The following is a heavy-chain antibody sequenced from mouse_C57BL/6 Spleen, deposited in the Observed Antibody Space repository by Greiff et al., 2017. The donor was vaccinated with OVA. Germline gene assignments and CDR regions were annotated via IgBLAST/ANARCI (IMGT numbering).Heavy chain of an antibody. D-gene: IGHD2-4*01. CDR3: ASYYDYDVGYFDV. V-gene: IGHV14-2*01. CDR2: IDPEDGET. J-gene: IGHJ1*03. Sequence: VQLKQSGAELVKPGASVKLSCTASGFNIKDYYMHWVKRRTEQGLEWIGRIDPEDGETKYAPKFQGKATITADTSSNTAYLQLSSLTSEDTAVYYCASYYDYDVGYFDVWGTGTTVTVSS. CDR1: GFNIKDYY.